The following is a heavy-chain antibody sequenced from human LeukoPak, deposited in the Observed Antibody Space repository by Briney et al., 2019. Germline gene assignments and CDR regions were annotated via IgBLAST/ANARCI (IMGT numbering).Heavy chain of an antibody. D-gene: IGHD3-9*01. CDR1: GFTFSNSW. V-gene: IGHV3-7*01. Sequence: GGSVRLSCAASGFTFSNSWMIWVRQAPGKGLEWVANIKQGGSDKYYVNSVKGRFTISRDNAKNSLYLQMNSPRVEDTALYYCARGGSLPYNDILTPYWDYWGKGTLVTVSS. J-gene: IGHJ4*02. CDR2: IKQGGSDK. CDR3: ARGGSLPYNDILTPYWDY.